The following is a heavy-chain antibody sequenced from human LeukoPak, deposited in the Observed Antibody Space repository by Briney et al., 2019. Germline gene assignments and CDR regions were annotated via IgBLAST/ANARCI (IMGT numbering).Heavy chain of an antibody. J-gene: IGHJ6*03. CDR2: IYYSGST. CDR3: ARVTVTTGPYYYYYRDV. Sequence: SETLSLTCTVSGGSISSYYWSWIRQPPGKGLEWNGYIYYSGSTNYNPSLKSRVTISVDTSKNQFSLKRSSVTAADTAVYYCARVTVTTGPYYYYYRDVWGKGTTVTVAS. V-gene: IGHV4-59*01. D-gene: IGHD4-11*01. CDR1: GGSISSYY.